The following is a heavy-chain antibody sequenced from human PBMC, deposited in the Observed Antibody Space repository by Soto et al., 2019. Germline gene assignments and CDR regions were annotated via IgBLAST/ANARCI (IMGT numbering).Heavy chain of an antibody. CDR3: ARVPSIAARRSFDS. J-gene: IGHJ4*02. CDR2: LNPHRGST. CDR1: GYTFSSHD. D-gene: IGHD6-6*01. V-gene: IGHV1-8*01. Sequence: QVQLVQSGAEVKKPGASVKVSCKASGYTFSSHDINWVRQATGQGLEWMGWLNPHRGSTAYTHKFQGRVTMTWDASINTAYLELSSLRSEDTAMYYCARVPSIAARRSFDSWGQGTLVSVSS.